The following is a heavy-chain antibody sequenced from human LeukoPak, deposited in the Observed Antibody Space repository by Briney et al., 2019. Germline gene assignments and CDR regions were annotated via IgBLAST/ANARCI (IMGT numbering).Heavy chain of an antibody. CDR3: ARHRGRYYDSGSYYYFDY. Sequence: PSETLSLTCTVSGGSISSSGYYWGWIRQPPGKGLEWVGSVYYTGSTFYNPSLRSRVTTSVDTSKNHFSLNLSSVTAADTAAYYCARHRGRYYDSGSYYYFDYWGQGTLVTVSS. V-gene: IGHV4-39*02. J-gene: IGHJ4*02. D-gene: IGHD3-10*01. CDR2: VYYTGST. CDR1: GGSISSSGYY.